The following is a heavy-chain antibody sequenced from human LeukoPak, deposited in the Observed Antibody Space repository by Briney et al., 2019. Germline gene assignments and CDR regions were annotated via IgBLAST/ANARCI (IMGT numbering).Heavy chain of an antibody. CDR1: GFSLSTSAVG. CDR2: IYWDDDK. D-gene: IGHD3-9*01. J-gene: IGHJ4*02. V-gene: IGHV2-5*02. CDR3: AHYFDSAFDY. Sequence: SGPTLVKLTETLTLTCTVSGFSLSTSAVGVGWIRQPPGRALEWLGIIYWDDDKRYSPSLKSRLTITKDTSKNQVVLRMTKMDPVDTATYYCAHYFDSAFDYWGQGTLVTVSS.